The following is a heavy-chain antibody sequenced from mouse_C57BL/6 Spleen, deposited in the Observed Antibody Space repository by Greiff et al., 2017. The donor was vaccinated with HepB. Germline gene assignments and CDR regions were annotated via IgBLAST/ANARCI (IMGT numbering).Heavy chain of an antibody. CDR2: ISYDGSN. CDR1: GYYITSGYY. J-gene: IGHJ3*01. V-gene: IGHV3-6*01. D-gene: IGHD2-5*01. Sequence: EVKLMESGPGLVKPSQSLYLTCSVTGYYITSGYYWNWIRQFQGNKLEWSGYISYDGSNNYNPSLKNRISITRDTSKNQFFLKLNSVTTEDTATYYGARDWSNYAWFAYWGQGTLVTVSA. CDR3: ARDWSNYAWFAY.